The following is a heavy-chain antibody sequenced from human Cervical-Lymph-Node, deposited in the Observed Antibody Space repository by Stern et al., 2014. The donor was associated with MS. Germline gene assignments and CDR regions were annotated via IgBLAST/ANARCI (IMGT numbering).Heavy chain of an antibody. CDR3: ARHMAGTFYYGMDV. J-gene: IGHJ6*02. CDR2: FIPIFGAA. CDR1: GGTFSSYA. Sequence: VQLVESGAEVKKPGSSVKVSCKASGGTFSSYAISWVRQAPGQGLEWMGGFIPIFGAANHAQKFQGRVTITADESTSTAYMELSSLRSEDTAVYYCARHMAGTFYYGMDVWGQGTTVTVSS. V-gene: IGHV1-69*01. D-gene: IGHD6-19*01.